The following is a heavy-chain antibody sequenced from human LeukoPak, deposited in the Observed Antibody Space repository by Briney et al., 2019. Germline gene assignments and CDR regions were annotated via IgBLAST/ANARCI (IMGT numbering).Heavy chain of an antibody. V-gene: IGHV7-4-1*02. CDR3: ARTVHLAVAGKPTRYYFDY. J-gene: IGHJ4*02. D-gene: IGHD6-19*01. CDR2: INTNTGNP. Sequence: GASVKVSCKASGYTFTSYAMNWVRQAPGQGLEWMGWINTNTGNPTYAQGFTGRFVFSLDTSVSTAYLQISSLKAEDTAVYYCARTVHLAVAGKPTRYYFDYWGQGTLVTVSS. CDR1: GYTFTSYA.